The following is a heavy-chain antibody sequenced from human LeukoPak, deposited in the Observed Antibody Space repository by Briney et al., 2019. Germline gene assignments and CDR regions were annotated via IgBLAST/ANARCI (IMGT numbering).Heavy chain of an antibody. Sequence: ASVKVSCKASGYTFTGYYMHWVRQAPGHGLEWMGWINPNSGGTNYAQKFQGRVTMTRDTSISTAYMELSRLRSDDTAVYYCASSLSGDGYNPYTYWGQGTLVTVSS. D-gene: IGHD5-24*01. CDR3: ASSLSGDGYNPYTY. J-gene: IGHJ4*02. CDR2: INPNSGGT. V-gene: IGHV1-2*02. CDR1: GYTFTGYY.